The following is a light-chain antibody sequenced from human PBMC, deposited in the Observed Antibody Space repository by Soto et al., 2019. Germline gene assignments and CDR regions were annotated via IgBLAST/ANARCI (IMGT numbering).Light chain of an antibody. Sequence: SYELTQPPSVSVSPGQTANITCSGDKLGDKYACWYQQKPGQSPVLVIYQDRKRPSGIPERFSGSNSGNTATLTISGTPAMDEADYYCQAWDSSTHVVFGGGTKVTVL. CDR3: QAWDSSTHVV. V-gene: IGLV3-1*01. CDR2: QDR. CDR1: KLGDKY. J-gene: IGLJ2*01.